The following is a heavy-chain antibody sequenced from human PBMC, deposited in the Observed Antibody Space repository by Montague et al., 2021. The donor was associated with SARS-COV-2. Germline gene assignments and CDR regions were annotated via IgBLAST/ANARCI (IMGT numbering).Heavy chain of an antibody. CDR1: GDSVSSNSAT. V-gene: IGHV6-1*01. Sequence: CAISGDSVSSNSATWNWLRQSPSRGLEWLGRTYYRSMWKSDYARSLKSGIAIKPDTSKNQFSLQLSSVTPEDTALYYCVRGIEAAGSYDYWGQGTLVTVSS. CDR2: TYYRSMWKS. J-gene: IGHJ4*02. D-gene: IGHD6-13*01. CDR3: VRGIEAAGSYDY.